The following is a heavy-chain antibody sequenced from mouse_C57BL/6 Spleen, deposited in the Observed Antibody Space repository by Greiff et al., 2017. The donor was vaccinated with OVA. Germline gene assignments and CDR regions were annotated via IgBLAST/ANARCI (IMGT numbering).Heavy chain of an antibody. J-gene: IGHJ2*01. CDR2: IDPSDSET. CDR1: GYTFTSYW. D-gene: IGHD1-1*01. V-gene: IGHV1-52*01. Sequence: VQLQQSGAELVRPGSSVKLSCKASGYTFTSYWMHWVKQRPIQGLEWIGNIDPSDSETHYNQKFKDKATLTVDKSSSTAYMQLSSLTSEDSAVYYCARLNYYGSSYGAFDYWGQGTTLTVSS. CDR3: ARLNYYGSSYGAFDY.